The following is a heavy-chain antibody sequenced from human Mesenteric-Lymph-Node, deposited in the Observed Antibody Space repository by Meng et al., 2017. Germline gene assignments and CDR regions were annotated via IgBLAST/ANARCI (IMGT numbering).Heavy chain of an antibody. CDR3: ARGADTANLPHAFDI. CDR2: IIPIFGTA. J-gene: IGHJ3*02. D-gene: IGHD5-18*01. Sequence: SVKVSCKASGGTFSSYAISWVRQAPGQGLEWMGGIIPIFGTANYAQKFQGRVTITADKSTSTAYMELSSLRFEDTAVYYCARGADTANLPHAFDIWGQGTMVTVSS. CDR1: GGTFSSYA. V-gene: IGHV1-69*06.